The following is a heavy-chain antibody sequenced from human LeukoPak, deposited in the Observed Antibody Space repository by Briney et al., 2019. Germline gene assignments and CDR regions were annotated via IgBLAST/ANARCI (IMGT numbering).Heavy chain of an antibody. CDR1: GGSISSGDYY. CDR2: IYYSGST. D-gene: IGHD2-15*01. Sequence: TSETLSLTCTVSGGSISSGDYYWSWIRQPPGKGLEWIGYIYYSGSTYYSPSLKSRVTISVDTSKNQFSLKLSSVTAADTAVYYCARGLQTVPRRYCSGGSCYSARYYYYGMDVWGQGTTVTVSS. CDR3: ARGLQTVPRRYCSGGSCYSARYYYYGMDV. J-gene: IGHJ6*02. V-gene: IGHV4-30-4*01.